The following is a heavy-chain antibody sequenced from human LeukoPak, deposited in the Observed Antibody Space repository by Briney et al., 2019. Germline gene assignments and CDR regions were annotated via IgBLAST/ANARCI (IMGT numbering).Heavy chain of an antibody. Sequence: SETLSLTCTVSGGSISSSSYYWGWIRQPPGKGLEWIGSIYYSGSTYYNPSLKSRVTISVDTSKNQFSLKLSSVTAADTAVYYCASITFGGINAFDIWGQGTMVTVSS. J-gene: IGHJ3*02. D-gene: IGHD3-16*01. CDR2: IYYSGST. CDR1: GGSISSSSYY. CDR3: ASITFGGINAFDI. V-gene: IGHV4-39*07.